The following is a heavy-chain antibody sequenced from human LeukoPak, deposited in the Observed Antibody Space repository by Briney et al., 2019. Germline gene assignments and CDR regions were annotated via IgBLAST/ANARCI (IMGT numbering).Heavy chain of an antibody. D-gene: IGHD6-13*01. CDR3: ARDPTYSSSFRWYGMDV. CDR1: GDSVSSNSAA. Sequence: SQTLSLTCAISGDSVSSNSAAWNWIRQSPSRGLEWLGRTYYRSKWYNDYAVSVKSRITINPDTSKNQFSLPLNSVTPEDTAVHYCARDPTYSSSFRWYGMDVWGQGTTVTVSS. CDR2: TYYRSKWYN. V-gene: IGHV6-1*01. J-gene: IGHJ6*02.